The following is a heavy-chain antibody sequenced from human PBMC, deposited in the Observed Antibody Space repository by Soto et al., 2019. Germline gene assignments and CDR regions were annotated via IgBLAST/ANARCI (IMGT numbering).Heavy chain of an antibody. CDR2: IYSGGST. J-gene: IGHJ4*02. D-gene: IGHD2-15*01. Sequence: EVQLVESGGGLVQPGGSLRLSCAASGFIVSSNYMSWVRQAPGKGLEWVSVIYSGGSTYYADSVKGRFIISRDDSKNTRFLQMNSLRAEDTAVYYCATAKLLLPWLFDYWGQGTLVTVSS. CDR3: ATAKLLLPWLFDY. V-gene: IGHV3-66*01. CDR1: GFIVSSNY.